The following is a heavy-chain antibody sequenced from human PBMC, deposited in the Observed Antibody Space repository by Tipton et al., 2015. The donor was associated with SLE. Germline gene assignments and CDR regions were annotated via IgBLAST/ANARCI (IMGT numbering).Heavy chain of an antibody. D-gene: IGHD4-11*01. J-gene: IGHJ6*02. Sequence: SLRLSCAASGFTFSRFAVHWVRQAPGQGLQWVAVMLHDGSDKYYTESVKGRCTISRDNAKNFLYLQMNSLRTEDTALYYCAKDATAVTGYMDVWCQGTSVTVSS. CDR1: GFTFSRFA. CDR2: MLHDGSDK. V-gene: IGHV3-30*10. CDR3: AKDATAVTGYMDV.